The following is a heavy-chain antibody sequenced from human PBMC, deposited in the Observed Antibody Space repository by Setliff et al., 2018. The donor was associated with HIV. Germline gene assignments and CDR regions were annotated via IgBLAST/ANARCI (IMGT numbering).Heavy chain of an antibody. CDR1: GFMFSSYG. Sequence: GGSLRLSCTASGFMFSSYGMHWVRQAPGKGLEHVSGISSDGGSMYYADSVRGRFTISRDNSKNTLYLQMDSLRGDDLAVYYCASGKNYIFWSSYFGMDVWGQGTTVTVSS. CDR3: ASGKNYIFWSSYFGMDV. V-gene: IGHV3-64*02. J-gene: IGHJ6*02. D-gene: IGHD3-3*01. CDR2: ISSDGGSM.